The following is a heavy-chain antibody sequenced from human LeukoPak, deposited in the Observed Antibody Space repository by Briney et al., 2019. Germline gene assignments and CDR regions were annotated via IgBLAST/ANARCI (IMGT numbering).Heavy chain of an antibody. V-gene: IGHV4-59*01. J-gene: IGHJ5*02. CDR2: VFYGGST. CDR1: GGSISSYY. Sequence: PSETLSLTCTVSGGSISSYYWSWIRQPPGKGLEWIGYVFYGGSTNYNPSLKSRVAISVDTSKNQFSLKVSAMTAADTAVYYCASLHGYGSGRPWGQGTLVTVSS. D-gene: IGHD3-10*01. CDR3: ASLHGYGSGRP.